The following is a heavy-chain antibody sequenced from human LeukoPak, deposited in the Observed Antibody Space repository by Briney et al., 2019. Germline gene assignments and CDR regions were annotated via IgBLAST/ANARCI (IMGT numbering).Heavy chain of an antibody. D-gene: IGHD6-19*01. CDR2: ISAYNGNT. V-gene: IGHV1-18*01. J-gene: IGHJ4*02. Sequence: GASVTVSCKASGYAFTSYGINWVRQAPGQGLEWMGWISAYNGNTNYAQKLQGRVTMTTDTSTSTAYVEVRSLRSDDTAVYYCARGSPLSYSSGCDYWGQGTLVTVSS. CDR1: GYAFTSYG. CDR3: ARGSPLSYSSGCDY.